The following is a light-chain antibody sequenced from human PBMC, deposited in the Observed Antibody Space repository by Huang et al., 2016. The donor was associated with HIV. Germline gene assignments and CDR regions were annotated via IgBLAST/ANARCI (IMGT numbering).Light chain of an antibody. V-gene: IGKV3-11*01. CDR1: QSVSSY. Sequence: ELVLTQSPATLSLSPGQRATLSCRASQSVSSYLAWYQQKPGQAPRLIIYDTSKRATGVPARFSGSGSGTDFTLTINKLEPEDFAVDYSQQHSNWRILGQGTKLEI. J-gene: IGKJ2*01. CDR3: QQHSNWRI. CDR2: DTS.